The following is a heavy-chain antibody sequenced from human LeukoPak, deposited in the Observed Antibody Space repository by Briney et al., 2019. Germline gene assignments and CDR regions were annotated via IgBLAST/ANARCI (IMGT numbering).Heavy chain of an antibody. CDR2: ISYDGSNK. Sequence: GGSLRLSCAASGFTFSSYGMHWVRQAPGKGLEWVAVISYDGSNKYYADSVKGRFTISRDNSKNTLYLQMNSLRAEDTAVYYCARDPVPATARHFDYWGQGTLVTVSS. V-gene: IGHV3-30*03. CDR3: ARDPVPATARHFDY. D-gene: IGHD1-1*01. CDR1: GFTFSSYG. J-gene: IGHJ4*02.